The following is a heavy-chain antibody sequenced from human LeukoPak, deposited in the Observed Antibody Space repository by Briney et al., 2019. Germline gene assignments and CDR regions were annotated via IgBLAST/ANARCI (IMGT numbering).Heavy chain of an antibody. Sequence: SETLSLTCTVSGGSISSYYWSWIRQPAGKGLEWIGRIYTSGSTNYNPSLKSRVTMSVDTSKNQFSLKLSSATAADTAVYYCAREGQWLVRGYYYMDVWGKGTTVTDSS. J-gene: IGHJ6*03. D-gene: IGHD6-19*01. CDR3: AREGQWLVRGYYYMDV. CDR2: IYTSGST. CDR1: GGSISSYY. V-gene: IGHV4-4*07.